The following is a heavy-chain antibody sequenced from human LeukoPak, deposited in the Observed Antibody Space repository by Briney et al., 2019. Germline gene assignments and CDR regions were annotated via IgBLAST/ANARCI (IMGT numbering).Heavy chain of an antibody. V-gene: IGHV3-23*01. D-gene: IGHD3-10*01. CDR2: ICGSGGST. J-gene: IGHJ4*02. CDR1: GFTFSSYA. CDR3: AKFSRPFHRGITPDY. Sequence: PGGSLRLSCAASGFTFSSYAMNWVRQAPGKGLEWVSAICGSGGSTYYADSVKGRFTISRDNSKNTLYLQMNSLRAEDTAVYYCAKFSRPFHRGITPDYWGQGTLVTVSS.